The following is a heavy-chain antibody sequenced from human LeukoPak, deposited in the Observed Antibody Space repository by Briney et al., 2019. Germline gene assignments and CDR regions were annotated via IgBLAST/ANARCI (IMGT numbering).Heavy chain of an antibody. CDR1: GGTFSSYA. V-gene: IGHV1-69*13. J-gene: IGHJ5*02. Sequence: ASVKVSCKASGGTFSSYAISWVRQAPGQGLEWMGGIIPIFGTANYAQKFQGRVTITADESTSTAYMELSSLRSEDTAVYYCASGVEYQLLQGNWFDPWGQGTLVTVSS. CDR2: IIPIFGTA. CDR3: ASGVEYQLLQGNWFDP. D-gene: IGHD2-2*01.